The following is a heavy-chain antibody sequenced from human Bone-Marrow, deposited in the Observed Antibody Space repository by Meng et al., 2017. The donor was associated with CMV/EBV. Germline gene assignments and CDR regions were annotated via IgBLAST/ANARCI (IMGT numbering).Heavy chain of an antibody. CDR1: GFTFSSYE. D-gene: IGHD3-22*01. CDR2: ISSSGSTR. J-gene: IGHJ4*02. CDR3: ASTLTSSGNDD. Sequence: GESLKISCAASGFTFSSYEMNWVRQAPGKGVEWVSYISSSGSTRYYADSVKGRFTISRDNAKNSLYLQMNSLRAEDTAGYYCASTLTSSGNDDWGQGTLVAVSS. V-gene: IGHV3-48*03.